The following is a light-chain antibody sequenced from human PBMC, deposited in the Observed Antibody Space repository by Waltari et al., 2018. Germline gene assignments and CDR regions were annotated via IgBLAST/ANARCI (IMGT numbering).Light chain of an antibody. V-gene: IGLV2-11*01. CDR1: SSDVGGYDY. Sequence: QSALTQPRSVSGSPGQSVTISCTGTSSDVGGYDYVSWYQHHPGKAPKLIICDVTKRPSGVPDRSSGSKSGNTASLTISGLQAEDDADYYCCSYAGRYTHVVFGGGTKLTVL. CDR3: CSYAGRYTHVV. CDR2: DVT. J-gene: IGLJ2*01.